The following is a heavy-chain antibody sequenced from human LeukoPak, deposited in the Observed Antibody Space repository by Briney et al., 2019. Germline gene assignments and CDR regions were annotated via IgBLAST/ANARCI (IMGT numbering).Heavy chain of an antibody. D-gene: IGHD6-13*01. J-gene: IGHJ5*02. CDR2: IYHSGST. Sequence: SETLSLTCAVSGGSISSGGYSWSWIRQPPGKGLEWIGYIYHSGSTYYNPSLKSRVTISVDRSKNQFSLKLSSVTAADTAVYYCARQGAAAGTRWFDPWGQGTLVTVSS. CDR3: ARQGAAAGTRWFDP. V-gene: IGHV4-30-2*01. CDR1: GGSISSGGYS.